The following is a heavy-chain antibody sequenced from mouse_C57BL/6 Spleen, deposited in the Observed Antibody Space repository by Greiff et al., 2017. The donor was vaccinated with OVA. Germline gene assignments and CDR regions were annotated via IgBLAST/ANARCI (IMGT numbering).Heavy chain of an antibody. CDR3: ARPPLTEAYYAMDY. Sequence: EVMLVESGGGLVKPGGSLKLSCAASGFTFSDYGMHWVRQAPEKGLEWVAYISSGSSTIYYADTVKGRFTISRDNAKNTLFLQMTSLRSEDTAMYYCARPPLTEAYYAMDYWGQGTSVTVSS. V-gene: IGHV5-17*01. CDR2: ISSGSSTI. CDR1: GFTFSDYG. D-gene: IGHD4-1*01. J-gene: IGHJ4*01.